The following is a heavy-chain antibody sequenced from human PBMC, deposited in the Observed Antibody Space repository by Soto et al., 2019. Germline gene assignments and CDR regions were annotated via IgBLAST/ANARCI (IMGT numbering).Heavy chain of an antibody. J-gene: IGHJ6*03. Sequence: EVQLLEYGGGLVQPGGSLRLSCAASGFTFRSYAMPWVRQAPGKGLEWVSGITGSGNYTFYADSVKGRFTISSDNCKNTSYRQVNSLRVDDMVVYFCGNAPGNRLQADSGCYMDVWGKGTTVTVSS. CDR2: ITGSGNYT. D-gene: IGHD2-21*01. CDR1: GFTFRSYA. V-gene: IGHV3-23*01. CDR3: GNAPGNRLQADSGCYMDV.